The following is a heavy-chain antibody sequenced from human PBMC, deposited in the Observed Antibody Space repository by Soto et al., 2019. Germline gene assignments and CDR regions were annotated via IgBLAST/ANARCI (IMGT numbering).Heavy chain of an antibody. Sequence: QVQLVQSGAEVKKPGASVRVSCKPSGYTFSDYYMHWVRQAPGQGLEWMGWIIPKSDGTKTAQKFQGRVTMTRDTSNNMFYLELSTLRSDDTAIYYCAGDRRGSGSFDGLDVWGQGTTVTVSS. CDR3: AGDRRGSGSFDGLDV. V-gene: IGHV1-2*02. D-gene: IGHD3-10*01. CDR1: GYTFSDYY. CDR2: IIPKSDGT. J-gene: IGHJ6*02.